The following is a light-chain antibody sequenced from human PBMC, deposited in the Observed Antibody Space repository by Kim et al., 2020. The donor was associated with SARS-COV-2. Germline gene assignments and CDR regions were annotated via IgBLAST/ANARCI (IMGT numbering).Light chain of an antibody. CDR3: QQRSNWPLT. V-gene: IGKV3-11*01. J-gene: IGKJ4*01. Sequence: SLSPGEGATRSCRASQSVSSYLAWYQHKPGQAPRLLIYDASNRATGIPARFSGSGSGTDFTLIISSLEPEDFAVYYCQQRSNWPLTFGGGTKLEI. CDR2: DAS. CDR1: QSVSSY.